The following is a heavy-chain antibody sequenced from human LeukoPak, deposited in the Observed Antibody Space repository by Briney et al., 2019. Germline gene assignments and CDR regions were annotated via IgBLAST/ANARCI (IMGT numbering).Heavy chain of an antibody. CDR3: ARDRCSSTSYYPGGYYYYYMDV. CDR1: GYTFTGYY. V-gene: IGHV1-2*02. CDR2: INPNSGGT. D-gene: IGHD2-2*01. Sequence: AASVKVSCKASGYTFTGYYMHWVRQAPGQGLEWMGWINPNSGGTNYAQKFQGRVTMTRDTSISTAYMELSRLRSDDTAVYYCARDRCSSTSYYPGGYYYYYMDVWGKGTTVTVSS. J-gene: IGHJ6*03.